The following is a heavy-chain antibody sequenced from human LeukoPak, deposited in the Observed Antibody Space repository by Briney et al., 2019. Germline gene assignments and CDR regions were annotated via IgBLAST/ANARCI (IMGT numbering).Heavy chain of an antibody. V-gene: IGHV3-74*01. J-gene: IGHJ4*02. CDR2: INSDGSST. CDR1: GFTFSSYW. Sequence: GGSLRLSCAASGFTFSSYWMHWVRQAPGKGLVWVSRINSDGSSTNYADSVKGRFTISRDNAKNTLYLQMNSLRVEDTAVYYCARDGASTVDFDYWGQGTLVSVSS. CDR3: ARDGASTVDFDY. D-gene: IGHD4-23*01.